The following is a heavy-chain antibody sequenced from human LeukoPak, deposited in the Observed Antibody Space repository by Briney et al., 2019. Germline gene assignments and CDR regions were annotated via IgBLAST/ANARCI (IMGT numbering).Heavy chain of an antibody. Sequence: GGSLRLSCAASGFTFSRYSMNWVRQAPGKGLEWVSYIRDNSDTINYADSVKGRFTISRDNAKNSLYLQMDSLRAEDTAVYYCARSTGSYYSWGQGTLVTVSS. D-gene: IGHD1-26*01. J-gene: IGHJ4*02. CDR1: GFTFSRYS. CDR2: IRDNSDTI. V-gene: IGHV3-48*01. CDR3: ARSTGSYYS.